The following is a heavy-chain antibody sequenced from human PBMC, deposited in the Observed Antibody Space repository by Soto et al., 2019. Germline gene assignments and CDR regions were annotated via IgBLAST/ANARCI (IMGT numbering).Heavy chain of an antibody. CDR2: IYYSGST. J-gene: IGHJ4*02. CDR3: ARRTVNIRTFYSGLKTHCFDY. V-gene: IGHV4-39*01. Sequence: QLQLHESGPGLVKPSETLSLTCAVSGDSMSSSDYYWGWIRQPPGKGLEWIGSIYYSGSTYYNPSLQSRVAMSVATSKNQFSLKLKSVTAADTAIYYCARRTVNIRTFYSGLKTHCFDYWGQGAPVTVSS. CDR1: GDSMSSSDYY. D-gene: IGHD6-19*01.